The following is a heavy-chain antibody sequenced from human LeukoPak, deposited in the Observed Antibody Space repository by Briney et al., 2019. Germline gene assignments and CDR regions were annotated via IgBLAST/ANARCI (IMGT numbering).Heavy chain of an antibody. D-gene: IGHD3-22*01. J-gene: IGHJ4*02. CDR1: GGSISSYY. Sequence: SETLSLTCTVSGGSISSYYWSWIRQPPGKGLEWIGYIYYSGSTNYNPSLKSRVTMSVDTSKNQFSLKLSSVTAADTAVYYCARDQYYYDSSGYLTFDYWGQGTLVTVSS. V-gene: IGHV4-59*12. CDR3: ARDQYYYDSSGYLTFDY. CDR2: IYYSGST.